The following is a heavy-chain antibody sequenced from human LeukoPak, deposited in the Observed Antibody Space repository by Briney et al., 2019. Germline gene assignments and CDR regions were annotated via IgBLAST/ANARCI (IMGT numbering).Heavy chain of an antibody. CDR1: GGSVSSGGYY. J-gene: IGHJ4*02. Sequence: PSQTLSLTCTVSGGSVSSGGYYWSWIRQHPGKGLEWIGYIFYTGNTYYNPSLKSRLTISVDTSNNQFSLKLSSVTAADTAMYYCARARDYGHHFFDYWGQGSLVTVSS. CDR3: ARARDYGHHFFDY. D-gene: IGHD4/OR15-4a*01. V-gene: IGHV4-31*03. CDR2: IFYTGNT.